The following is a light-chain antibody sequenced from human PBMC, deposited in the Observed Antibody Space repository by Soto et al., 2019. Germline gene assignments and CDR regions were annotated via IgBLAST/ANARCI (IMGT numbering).Light chain of an antibody. Sequence: DIQMTQSPSSLSAAVGDRVTMTCRVSQDISRYVVWFQQRPGKAPKSLMYSASTLQSGVPSRFSGSGSGTVFTLTISNLQPEDFATYYCQQYDSYPIAFGQGTRLEIK. J-gene: IGKJ5*01. CDR1: QDISRY. V-gene: IGKV1-16*01. CDR3: QQYDSYPIA. CDR2: SAS.